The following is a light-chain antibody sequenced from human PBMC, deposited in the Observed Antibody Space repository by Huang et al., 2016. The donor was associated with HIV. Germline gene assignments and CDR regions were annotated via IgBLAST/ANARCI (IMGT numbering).Light chain of an antibody. CDR1: QSLLHSNGYNY. CDR2: LGS. J-gene: IGKJ2*01. V-gene: IGKV2-28*01. CDR3: MQALQTPPYT. Sequence: DIVMTQSPLSLPVTPGEPASFSCRSSQSLLHSNGYNYLDWYLQKPGQSPQLLIYLGSNRASWVPDRFSGSGSGTDFTLKISRVEAEDVGVYYCMQALQTPPYTFGQGTKLEIK.